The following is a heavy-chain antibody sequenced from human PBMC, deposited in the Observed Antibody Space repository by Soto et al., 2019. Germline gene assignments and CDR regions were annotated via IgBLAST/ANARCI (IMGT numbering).Heavy chain of an antibody. CDR2: FIPIFGTA. CDR1: GGTFSSYA. D-gene: IGHD6-6*01. V-gene: IGHV1-69*01. Sequence: QVQLVQSGAEGKKPGSSVKVSCKASGGTFSSYAISWVRQAPGHGLEWVGGFIPIFGTANYAQKVQGRVTITADESTSTAYMELSSLRSEDTAVYYCARRARIAARPGYYYYYGMDVWGQGTTVTVSS. J-gene: IGHJ6*02. CDR3: ARRARIAARPGYYYYYGMDV.